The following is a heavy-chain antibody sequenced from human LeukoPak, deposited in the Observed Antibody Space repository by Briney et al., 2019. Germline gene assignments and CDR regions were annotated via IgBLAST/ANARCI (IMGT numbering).Heavy chain of an antibody. CDR3: ARGLNWNYGRGYYYYGMDV. V-gene: IGHV4-59*01. CDR1: GGSISSYY. J-gene: IGHJ6*02. D-gene: IGHD1-7*01. CDR2: IYYSGST. Sequence: PSETLSLTCTVSGGSISSYYWSWIRQPPGKGLEWIGYIYYSGSTNYNPSLKSRVTISVDTSKNQFSLKLSFVTAADTAVYYCARGLNWNYGRGYYYYGMDVWGQGTTVTVSS.